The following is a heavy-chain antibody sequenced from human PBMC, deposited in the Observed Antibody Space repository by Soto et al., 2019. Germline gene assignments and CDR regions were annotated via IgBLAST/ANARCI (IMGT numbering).Heavy chain of an antibody. CDR3: ARGSWINKGNWFDP. V-gene: IGHV4-59*01. D-gene: IGHD6-13*01. Sequence: SETLSLTCTVSGGSISSYYWSWIRQPPGKGLEWIGYIYYSGSTNYNPSLKSRVTISVDTSKNQFSLKLSSVTAADTAVYYCARGSWINKGNWFDPWGQGTLVTVSS. CDR1: GGSISSYY. CDR2: IYYSGST. J-gene: IGHJ5*02.